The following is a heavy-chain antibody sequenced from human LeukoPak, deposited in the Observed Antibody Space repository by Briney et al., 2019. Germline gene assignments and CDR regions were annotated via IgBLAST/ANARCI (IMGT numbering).Heavy chain of an antibody. V-gene: IGHV1-2*02. D-gene: IGHD2/OR15-2a*01. CDR3: ARNIEN. CDR2: INPNSGIT. Sequence: ASAKVSCKPSGYTFTGYYIHWVRQAPGQGLEWMGWINPNSGITNYAQNFQGRVTITRDTSISTVYMELSSLRSDDTAVYYCARNIENWGQGTLVTVSS. CDR1: GYTFTGYY. J-gene: IGHJ4*02.